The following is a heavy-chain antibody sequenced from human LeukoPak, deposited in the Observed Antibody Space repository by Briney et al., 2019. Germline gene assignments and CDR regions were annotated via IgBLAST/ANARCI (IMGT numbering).Heavy chain of an antibody. CDR3: ARGPYCSGGSCYSVDY. CDR2: SSSNVNT. J-gene: IGHJ4*02. V-gene: IGHV1-18*01. Sequence: SSSNVNTTYPQNLQGRVTMTTDTYTRKAYMELRSLRSDDTAVYYCARGPYCSGGSCYSVDYWGQGTLVTVSS. D-gene: IGHD2-15*01.